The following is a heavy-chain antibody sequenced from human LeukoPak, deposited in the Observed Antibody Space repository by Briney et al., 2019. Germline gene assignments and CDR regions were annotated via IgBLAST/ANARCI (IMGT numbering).Heavy chain of an antibody. J-gene: IGHJ6*02. Sequence: GGSLRLSCAASGFTVSSNYMSWVRQAPGKGLEWVSVMYSGGSTYYADSVKGRFTISRHNSKNTLYLQMNSLRAEETAVYYCARDYKSEVDYGGNSGMDVWGQGTTVTVSS. CDR2: MYSGGST. D-gene: IGHD4-23*01. CDR1: GFTVSSNY. CDR3: ARDYKSEVDYGGNSGMDV. V-gene: IGHV3-53*04.